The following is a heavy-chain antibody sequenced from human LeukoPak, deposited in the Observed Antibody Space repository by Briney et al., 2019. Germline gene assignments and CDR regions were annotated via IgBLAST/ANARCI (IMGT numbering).Heavy chain of an antibody. CDR3: ARDRSWGSGYNYGMDV. J-gene: IGHJ6*02. V-gene: IGHV3-23*01. Sequence: PGGSLRLSCAASGFTFSSYAMSWVRQAPGKGLEWVSASSGSGGSTYYADSVKGRFTISRDNAKNSLYLQMNSLRAEDTAVYYCARDRSWGSGYNYGMDVWGQGTTVTVSS. D-gene: IGHD2-15*01. CDR2: SSGSGGST. CDR1: GFTFSSYA.